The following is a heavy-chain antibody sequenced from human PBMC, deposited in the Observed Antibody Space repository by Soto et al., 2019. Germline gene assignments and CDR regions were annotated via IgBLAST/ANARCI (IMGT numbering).Heavy chain of an antibody. J-gene: IGHJ6*03. Sequence: SETLSLTCTVSGGSISSGGYYWSWIRQHPGKGLEWIGYIYYSGSTYYNPSLKSRVTISVDTSKNQFSLKLSSVTAADTAVYYCARDYRDTVTTYYYYMEVWGKGTTVTVSS. CDR1: GGSISSGGYY. CDR2: IYYSGST. V-gene: IGHV4-31*03. CDR3: ARDYRDTVTTYYYYMEV. D-gene: IGHD4-4*01.